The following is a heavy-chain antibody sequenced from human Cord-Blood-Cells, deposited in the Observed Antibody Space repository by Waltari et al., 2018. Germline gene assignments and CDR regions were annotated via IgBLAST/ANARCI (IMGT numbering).Heavy chain of an antibody. CDR1: GFTFSSSG. J-gene: IGHJ2*01. Sequence: QVQLVESGGGVVQPGRSLRLACAASGFTFSSSGLHWVRQAPGKGLEWVAVIWYDGSNKYYADSVKGRFTISRDNSKNTLYLQMNSLRAEDTAVYYCARDRAARRFWYFDLWGRGTLVTVSS. CDR3: ARDRAARRFWYFDL. V-gene: IGHV3-33*01. D-gene: IGHD6-6*01. CDR2: IWYDGSNK.